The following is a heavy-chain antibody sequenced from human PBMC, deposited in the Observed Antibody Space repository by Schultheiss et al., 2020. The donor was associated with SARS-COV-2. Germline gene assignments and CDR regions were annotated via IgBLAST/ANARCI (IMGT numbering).Heavy chain of an antibody. Sequence: GSLRLSCAVYGRSFSDYHWSWIRQPPGKGLEWIGEINHSGSTSYNPSLKSRVTISLDTSKNQFSLKLSSVTAADTAVYYCARGITIFHNWFDPWGQGTLVTVSS. CDR1: GRSFSDYH. CDR3: ARGITIFHNWFDP. D-gene: IGHD3-3*01. J-gene: IGHJ5*02. V-gene: IGHV4-34*01. CDR2: INHSGST.